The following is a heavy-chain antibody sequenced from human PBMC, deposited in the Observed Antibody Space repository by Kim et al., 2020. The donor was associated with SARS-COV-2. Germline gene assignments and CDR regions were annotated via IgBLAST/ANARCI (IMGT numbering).Heavy chain of an antibody. Sequence: GGSLRLSCVASGFTFSSYAIHWVRQPPAKGLEWVAAISYNGNYQAYADSVRGRFTISRDNFGNTMNLQMDSLISEDTAVYYCAKAAGSGGLPNLATLYGMDVWGQGTTVTVSS. J-gene: IGHJ6*02. D-gene: IGHD2-15*01. CDR1: GFTFSSYA. CDR2: ISYNGNYQ. CDR3: AKAAGSGGLPNLATLYGMDV. V-gene: IGHV3-30*04.